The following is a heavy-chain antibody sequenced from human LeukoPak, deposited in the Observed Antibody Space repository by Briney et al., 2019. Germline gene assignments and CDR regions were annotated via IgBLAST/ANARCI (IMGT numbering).Heavy chain of an antibody. CDR3: ARGRGYYGSGSYFDWFDP. D-gene: IGHD3-10*01. J-gene: IGHJ5*02. V-gene: IGHV3-30*04. CDR2: ISYDGSNE. CDR1: GFTFSSYV. Sequence: GGSLRLSCAASGFTFSSYVMHWVRQAPGKGLEWVAIISYDGSNEYYADSVKGRFTISRDNSKNTLYLQMNSLRAADTAVYYCARGRGYYGSGSYFDWFDPWGQGTLVTVSS.